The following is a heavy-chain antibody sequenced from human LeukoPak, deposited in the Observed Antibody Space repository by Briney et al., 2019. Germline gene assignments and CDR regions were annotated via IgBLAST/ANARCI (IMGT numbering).Heavy chain of an antibody. CDR2: INQDGSEK. CDR1: GFTFSSYG. J-gene: IGHJ4*02. CDR3: ARVPLYDSSGYYSPRVDY. Sequence: PGGSLRLSCAASGFTFSSYGMSWVRQAPGKGLEWVANINQDGSEKYYVDSVKGRFTISRDNAKNSVYLQMNSLRAEDTAVYYCARVPLYDSSGYYSPRVDYWGQGTLVTVSS. D-gene: IGHD3-22*01. V-gene: IGHV3-7*01.